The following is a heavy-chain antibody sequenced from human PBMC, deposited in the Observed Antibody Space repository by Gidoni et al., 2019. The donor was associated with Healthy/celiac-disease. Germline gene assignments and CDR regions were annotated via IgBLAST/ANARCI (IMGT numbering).Heavy chain of an antibody. CDR3: TTDSREWLSTTPVDY. V-gene: IGHV3-15*01. CDR2: IKSKTDGGTT. J-gene: IGHJ4*02. CDR1: GFTFSNAW. D-gene: IGHD3-3*01. Sequence: EVQLVESGGGLVKPGGSLRLSCAASGFTFSNAWMSWVRQAPGKGLECVGRIKSKTDGGTTDYAAPVKGRFTISRDDSKNTLYLQMNSLKTEDTAVYYCTTDSREWLSTTPVDYWGQGTLVTVSS.